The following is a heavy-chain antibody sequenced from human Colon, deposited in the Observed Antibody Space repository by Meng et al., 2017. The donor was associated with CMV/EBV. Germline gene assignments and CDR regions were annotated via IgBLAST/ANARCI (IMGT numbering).Heavy chain of an antibody. D-gene: IGHD2-8*01. CDR3: VHRSYNGQDDY. J-gene: IGHJ4*02. V-gene: IGHV2-5*02. Sequence: QILLKGSRHTAVKTTRTLTMVCTFAGFSFTTDKAGVCWSRHPPGKALEWLALIYGDDDTRYSQSLKTRLTITRDTSKTQEILTMTNMDPADTATYFCVHRSYNGQDDYWGQGTLVTVSS. CDR1: GFSFTTDKAG. CDR2: IYGDDDT.